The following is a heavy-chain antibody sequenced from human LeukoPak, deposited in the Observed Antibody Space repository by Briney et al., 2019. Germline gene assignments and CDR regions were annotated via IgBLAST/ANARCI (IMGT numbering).Heavy chain of an antibody. V-gene: IGHV3-23*01. CDR2: ITDSAGDT. D-gene: IGHD6-6*01. J-gene: IGHJ4*02. CDR3: AKGSRSSRPYYFDY. Sequence: GGSLRLSCAASGFTFSSYAMSWVRQAPGKGLEWVSAITDSAGDTYHADSVKGRFTISRDNSNNILYLQMNTLRADDTAVYYCAKGSRSSRPYYFDYWGLGTLVSVSS. CDR1: GFTFSSYA.